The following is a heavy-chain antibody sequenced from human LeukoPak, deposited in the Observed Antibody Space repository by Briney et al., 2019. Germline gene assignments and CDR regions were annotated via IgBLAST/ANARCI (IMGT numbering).Heavy chain of an antibody. CDR3: ARQTGSGLFILP. CDR1: GGSISSYY. D-gene: IGHD3/OR15-3a*01. CDR2: INHSGGT. V-gene: IGHV4-59*08. Sequence: SETLSLTCTVSGGSISSYYWSWIRQPPGKGLEWIGYINHSGGTNYNPSLKNRLTISVDTSKNQFSLKLTSVTAADTAVYYCARQTGSGLFILPGGQGTLVTVSS. J-gene: IGHJ4*02.